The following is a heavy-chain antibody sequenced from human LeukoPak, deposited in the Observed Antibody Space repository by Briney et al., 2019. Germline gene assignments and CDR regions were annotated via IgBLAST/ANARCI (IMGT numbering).Heavy chain of an antibody. J-gene: IGHJ3*02. CDR1: GFTFSRYA. CDR3: AKSVDTAMAI. D-gene: IGHD5-18*01. CDR2: ISYDGSKK. V-gene: IGHV3-30*04. Sequence: PGGSLRLSCVASGFTFSRYAMHWVRQAPGKGLEWVAVISYDGSKKDYADSVRGRFTISRDNAKNSLYLQMNSLRAEDMALYYRAKSVDTAMAIWGQGTMVTVSS.